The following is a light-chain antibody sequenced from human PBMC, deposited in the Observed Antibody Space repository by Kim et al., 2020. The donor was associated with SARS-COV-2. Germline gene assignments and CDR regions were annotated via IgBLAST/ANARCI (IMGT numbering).Light chain of an antibody. J-gene: IGLJ2*01. Sequence: VALGQTVRITCQGDSLRSYDATWYQKKPGQAPTVVIYGKNNRPSGIPDRFSGSSAGNTASLTITGNQAGDEADYYCNSRDSNDNVVFGGGTQLTVL. CDR2: GKN. V-gene: IGLV3-19*01. CDR3: NSRDSNDNVV. CDR1: SLRSYD.